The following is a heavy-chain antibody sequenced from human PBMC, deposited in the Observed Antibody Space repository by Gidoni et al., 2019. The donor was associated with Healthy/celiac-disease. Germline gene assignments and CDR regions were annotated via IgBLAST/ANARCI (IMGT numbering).Heavy chain of an antibody. Sequence: EVQLLESGGGLVQPGGSLRLSCAASGFTFSSYAMSWVRQAPGKGLVWFAAIMCSGGSTYYADSVKGLFTISRDNSKNTLYLQMNSLRAEDTAVYYCAKVGLRASYCPYDYWGQGTLVTVSS. CDR1: GFTFSSYA. CDR2: IMCSGGST. V-gene: IGHV3-23*01. J-gene: IGHJ4*02. D-gene: IGHD1-26*01. CDR3: AKVGLRASYCPYDY.